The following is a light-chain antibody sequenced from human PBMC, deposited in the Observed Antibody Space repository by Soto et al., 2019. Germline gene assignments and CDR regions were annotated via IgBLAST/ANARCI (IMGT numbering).Light chain of an antibody. CDR2: AAS. Sequence: EIVLTQSPGTLSLSPGERATLSCRASQSVRSNYLAWYQHQAGQAPRLLIYAASRRAPGIADRFTGSGSGTDFTLTISRLEPEDFAVYYCQQYGSSPLTFGGGTEVEIK. V-gene: IGKV3-20*01. CDR1: QSVRSNY. CDR3: QQYGSSPLT. J-gene: IGKJ4*01.